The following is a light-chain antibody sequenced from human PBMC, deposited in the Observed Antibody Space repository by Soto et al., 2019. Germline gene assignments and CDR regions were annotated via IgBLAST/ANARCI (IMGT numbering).Light chain of an antibody. V-gene: IGKV3-20*01. J-gene: IGKJ4*01. CDR1: QSVSDSY. CDR2: GAS. Sequence: EIVLTQSPGTLSLSPGERATLSCRASQSVSDSYLAWYQQKPGQAPRLLIYGASSRATGIPDRFSGSGSGTDFTLTISRLEPEDFAVYYCQQYGTSPLTFGRGTKVESK. CDR3: QQYGTSPLT.